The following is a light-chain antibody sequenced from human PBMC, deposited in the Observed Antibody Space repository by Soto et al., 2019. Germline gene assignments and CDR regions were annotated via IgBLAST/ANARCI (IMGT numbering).Light chain of an antibody. CDR2: AAS. CDR3: QNHNVPPFT. J-gene: IGKJ3*01. CDR1: QGITNY. V-gene: IGKV1-27*01. Sequence: DIQMTQSPSSLSASVGDRVTISCRASQGITNYLAWYQQKPGKPPRLLIYAASSLQSGVSFRFTGSGSGTDFTLTISSLQPEDVATYYCQNHNVPPFTLGPGTKVDMK.